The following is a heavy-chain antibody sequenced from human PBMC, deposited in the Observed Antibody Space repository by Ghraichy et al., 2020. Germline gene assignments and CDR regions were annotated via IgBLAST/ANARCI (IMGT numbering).Heavy chain of an antibody. D-gene: IGHD6-19*01. V-gene: IGHV3-23*01. CDR2: ISGSGGST. J-gene: IGHJ4*02. Sequence: LNISCAASGFTFSSYAMSWVRQAPGKGLEWVSAISGSGGSTYYADSVKGRFTISRDNSKNTLYLQMNSLRAEDTAVYYCAKDPHGWLVRYFDYWGQGTLVTVSS. CDR1: GFTFSSYA. CDR3: AKDPHGWLVRYFDY.